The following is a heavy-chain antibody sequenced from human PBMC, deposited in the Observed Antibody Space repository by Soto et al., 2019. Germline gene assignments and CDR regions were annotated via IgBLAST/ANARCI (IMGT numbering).Heavy chain of an antibody. CDR3: ARVSFLAPVTGAEIFDF. D-gene: IGHD2-21*02. J-gene: IGHJ3*01. CDR2: VNPNSGDT. CDR1: GYSFTSYD. Sequence: QVQLVQSGAEVKKPGASVKVSCKASGYSFTSYDMNWVRQAPGQGLEWMGWVNPNSGDTDYAQKFPERVTMTTDTSIRTAYMELSSLRSEDTAVYYCARVSFLAPVTGAEIFDFWGQGTMVTVSS. V-gene: IGHV1-8*01.